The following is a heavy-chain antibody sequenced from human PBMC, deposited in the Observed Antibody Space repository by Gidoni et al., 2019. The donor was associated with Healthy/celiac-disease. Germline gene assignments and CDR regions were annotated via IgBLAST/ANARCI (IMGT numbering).Heavy chain of an antibody. J-gene: IGHJ6*02. CDR3: ARAPQYYYYGMDV. CDR2: ISWDGGST. CDR1: GFTFDDYA. Sequence: EVQLGASGGVVVQPGGSLRLSCAASGFTFDDYAMHWVRQAPGKGLEWVSLISWDGGSTYYADSVKGRFTISRDNSKNSLYLQMNSLRAEDTALYYCARAPQYYYYGMDVWGQGTTVTVSS. V-gene: IGHV3-43D*04.